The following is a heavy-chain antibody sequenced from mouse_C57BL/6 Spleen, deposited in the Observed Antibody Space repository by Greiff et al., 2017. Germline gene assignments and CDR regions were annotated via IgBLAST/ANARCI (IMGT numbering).Heavy chain of an antibody. CDR2: IYPGDGDT. D-gene: IGHD6-1*01. CDR1: GYAFSSSW. Sequence: QVQLQQSGPELVQPGASVKISCKASGYAFSSSWMNWVKQRPGKGLEWIGRIYPGDGDTNYNGKFKGKATLTADKSSSTAYMQLSSLTSEDSAVYVCSREAASSMDYWGQGTSVTVAS. CDR3: SREAASSMDY. V-gene: IGHV1-82*01. J-gene: IGHJ4*01.